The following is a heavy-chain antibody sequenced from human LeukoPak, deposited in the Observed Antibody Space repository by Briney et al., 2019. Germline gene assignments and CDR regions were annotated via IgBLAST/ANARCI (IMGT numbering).Heavy chain of an antibody. CDR1: GFTFGSYW. CDR3: ARDLYYGDYYFDY. CDR2: IMQDGSEK. J-gene: IGHJ4*02. Sequence: QPGGSLRLSCAASGFTFGSYWMSWVRQAPGKGLEWVANIMQDGSEKYYVDSVKGRFTISRDNAKNSLYLQMNSLRAEDTAVYYCARDLYYGDYYFDYWGQGTLVTVSS. D-gene: IGHD4-17*01. V-gene: IGHV3-7*01.